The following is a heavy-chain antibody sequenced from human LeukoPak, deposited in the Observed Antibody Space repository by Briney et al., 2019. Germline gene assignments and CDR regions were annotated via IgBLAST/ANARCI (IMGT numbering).Heavy chain of an antibody. CDR1: GFTFSSYG. CDR3: AREKLLWFGELSDLYYGMDV. V-gene: IGHV3-48*02. D-gene: IGHD3-10*01. CDR2: ISSSSGDF. J-gene: IGHJ6*02. Sequence: GGSLRLSCAASGFTFSSYGMNWVRQAPGKGLEWVSFISSSSGDFYYADSMKGRFTISRDNAKNSLYLQMNSLRDEGTAVYYCAREKLLWFGELSDLYYGMDVWGQGTTVTVSS.